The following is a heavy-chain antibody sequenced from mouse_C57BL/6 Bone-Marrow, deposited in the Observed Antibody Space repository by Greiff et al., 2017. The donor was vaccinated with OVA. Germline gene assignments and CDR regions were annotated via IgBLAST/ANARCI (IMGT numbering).Heavy chain of an antibody. J-gene: IGHJ1*03. CDR1: GYTFTSYG. CDR2: IYPRSGNT. V-gene: IGHV1-81*01. Sequence: QVQLKESGAELARPGASVKLSCKASGYTFTSYGISWVKQRTGQGLEWIGEIYPRSGNTYYNAKFKGKATLTADKSSSTAYMELRSLTSEDSAVYFCARWGNWYFDVWGTGTTVTVSS. CDR3: ARWGNWYFDV.